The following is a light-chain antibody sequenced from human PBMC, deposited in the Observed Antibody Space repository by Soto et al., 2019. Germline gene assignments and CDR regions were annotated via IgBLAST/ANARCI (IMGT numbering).Light chain of an antibody. J-gene: IGKJ4*01. Sequence: DIVMTQSQAPLSVAPGGRAPLSCRASQSVSSNLAWYQPKPGQATRLLIYGASTRATGIPAKFSGSGSGTEVTLTISSLQSEDGAVDYGHQYNNWPLTVGGGTKVGIK. CDR2: GAS. V-gene: IGKV3-15*01. CDR3: HQYNNWPLT. CDR1: QSVSSN.